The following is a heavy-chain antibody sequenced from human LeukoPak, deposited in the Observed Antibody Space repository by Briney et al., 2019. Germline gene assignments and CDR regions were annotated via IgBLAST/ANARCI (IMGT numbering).Heavy chain of an antibody. J-gene: IGHJ4*02. V-gene: IGHV2-5*02. D-gene: IGHD1-14*01. CDR2: IHWDNAK. Sequence: SGPTLVNPTQTLTLTCTFSGFSLSTSGVGVAWIRQPPGKALEWLAVIHWDNAKRYSPSLKSRVSITKDISKNQVVLTMTNMDPVDTATYYCAHSQTGYTLRYWGQGTLVTVSS. CDR1: GFSLSTSGVG. CDR3: AHSQTGYTLRY.